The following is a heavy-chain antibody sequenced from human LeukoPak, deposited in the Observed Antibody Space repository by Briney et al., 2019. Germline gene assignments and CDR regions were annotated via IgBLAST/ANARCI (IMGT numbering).Heavy chain of an antibody. Sequence: GGSLRLSCAASGFTFSSYAMSWVRQAPGKGLEWVSAISGSGGSTYYADSVKGRFTISRDNSKNTLYLQMNSLRAEDTAVYYCAKDPKSLVRGGYFDYWGQGTLVTVSS. CDR1: GFTFSSYA. J-gene: IGHJ4*02. D-gene: IGHD3-10*01. CDR2: ISGSGGST. V-gene: IGHV3-23*01. CDR3: AKDPKSLVRGGYFDY.